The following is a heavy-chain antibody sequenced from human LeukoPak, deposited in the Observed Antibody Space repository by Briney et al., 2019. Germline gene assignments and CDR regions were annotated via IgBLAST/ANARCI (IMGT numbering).Heavy chain of an antibody. CDR1: GFTIRDYA. CDR3: AKATVTTWGPPADD. V-gene: IGHV3-9*01. J-gene: IGHJ4*02. CDR2: ISWNSGRI. Sequence: GGSLRLSCAASGFTIRDYALHWVRQGPGKGLEWVSSISWNSGRIAYADSVKGRFTISRDNAKNSLYLQMNSLRVDDSALYYCAKATVTTWGPPADDWGQGTQVTVSS. D-gene: IGHD4-17*01.